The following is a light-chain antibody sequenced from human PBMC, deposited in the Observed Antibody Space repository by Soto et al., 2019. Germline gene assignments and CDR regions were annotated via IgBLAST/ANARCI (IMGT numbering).Light chain of an antibody. Sequence: QSALTQPPSASGSPGQSVTISCSGTSNDIGGFKYVSWYQQHPGKAPKLMIYGVTERPSGVPDRFSGSKSGNTASLTVSGLQADDEADYCSSYAGNNISLVFGTGTKVTVL. CDR1: SNDIGGFKY. CDR2: GVT. V-gene: IGLV2-8*01. CDR3: SSYAGNNISLV. J-gene: IGLJ1*01.